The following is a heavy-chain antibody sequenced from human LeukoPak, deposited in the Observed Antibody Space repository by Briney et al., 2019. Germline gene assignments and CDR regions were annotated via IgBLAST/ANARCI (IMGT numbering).Heavy chain of an antibody. Sequence: GGSLRLSCAASGFTFSSYWMHWVRQAPGKGLVWVSRINSDGSSTSYADSVKGRFTISRDNAKNTLYLQMNSLRAEDTAVYHCARDGRAYYYDSSGYYDYWGQGTLVTVSS. CDR2: INSDGSST. CDR3: ARDGRAYYYDSSGYYDY. D-gene: IGHD3-22*01. CDR1: GFTFSSYW. V-gene: IGHV3-74*01. J-gene: IGHJ4*02.